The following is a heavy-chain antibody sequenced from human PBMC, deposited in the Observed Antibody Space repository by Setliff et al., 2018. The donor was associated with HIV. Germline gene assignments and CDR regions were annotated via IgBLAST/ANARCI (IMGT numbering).Heavy chain of an antibody. Sequence: SETLSLTCTLNGVPLSDYYWNWIRQSPGKGLEWIVEVNHNGNINYNPSLKSRVTVSVDTPKTQYSLKMISVTAADTAMYYCAISIVGVTSEMYWAQGTLVTVSS. CDR2: VNHNGNI. J-gene: IGHJ4*02. CDR1: GVPLSDYY. CDR3: AISIVGVTSEMY. V-gene: IGHV4-34*01. D-gene: IGHD2-21*02.